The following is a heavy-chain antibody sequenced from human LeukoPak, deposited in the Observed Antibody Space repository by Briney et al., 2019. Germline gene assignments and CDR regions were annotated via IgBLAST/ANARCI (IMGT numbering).Heavy chain of an antibody. V-gene: IGHV3-7*01. CDR1: GFTFSSYA. CDR3: ARDRPYSSSLDV. J-gene: IGHJ6*02. Sequence: GGSLRLSCAASGFTFSSYAMSWVRQAPGKGLEWVANIKQDGSEKYYVDSVKGRFTISRDNAKNSLYLQMNSLRAEDTAVYYCARDRPYSSSLDVWGQGTTVTVSS. CDR2: IKQDGSEK. D-gene: IGHD6-13*01.